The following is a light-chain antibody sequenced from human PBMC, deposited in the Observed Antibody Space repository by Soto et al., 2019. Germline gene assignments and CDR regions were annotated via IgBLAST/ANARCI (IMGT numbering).Light chain of an antibody. J-gene: IGKJ1*01. CDR3: TQYALWADLM. CDR1: QSVKKN. Sequence: EVVMTQSPATLSVSPGDRATLSCRASQSVKKNLAWYRHPLGQAPRLLVYSATTRAAAVPPRFTGIGSVTELTLTLSGMYYEEFAVYSCTQYALWADLMFGQGPDVEI. V-gene: IGKV3-15*01. CDR2: SAT.